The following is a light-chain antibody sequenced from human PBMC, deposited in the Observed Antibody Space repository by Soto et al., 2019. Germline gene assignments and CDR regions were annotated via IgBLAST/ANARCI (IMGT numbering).Light chain of an antibody. J-gene: IGKJ2*01. V-gene: IGKV3-15*01. CDR1: QNIGSN. Sequence: EVVMTQSPATLSASPGERVILSCRASQNIGSNLAWYQQRPGQAPRLLMYGASTRATETPARFSGSGSATDFTLTSSSLQSEDFATYYCQQLNSYPPYTFGQGTKLEIK. CDR3: QQLNSYPPYT. CDR2: GAS.